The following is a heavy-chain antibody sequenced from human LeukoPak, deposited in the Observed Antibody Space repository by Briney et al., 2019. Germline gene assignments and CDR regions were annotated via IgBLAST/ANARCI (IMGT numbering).Heavy chain of an antibody. V-gene: IGHV1-2*02. CDR1: GYTFTSYY. D-gene: IGHD3-16*02. CDR2: INPNSGGT. J-gene: IGHJ5*02. Sequence: PWASVKVSCKASGYTFTSYYMHWVRQAPGQGLEWMGWINPNSGGTNYAQKFQGRVTMTRDTSISTAYMELSRLRSDDTAVYYCAREILLVNWFDPWGQGTLVTVSS. CDR3: AREILLVNWFDP.